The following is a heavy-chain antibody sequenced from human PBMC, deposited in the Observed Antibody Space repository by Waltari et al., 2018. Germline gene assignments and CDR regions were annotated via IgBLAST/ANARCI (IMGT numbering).Heavy chain of an antibody. CDR3: ARGVGATNLNFDY. CDR1: GYTFTSYY. J-gene: IGHJ4*02. V-gene: IGHV1-46*01. CDR2: INPSGGST. Sequence: QVQLVQSGAEVKKPGASVKVSCKASGYTFTSYYMHWVRQAPGQGLEWMGIINPSGGSTGYAQKFQGRVTMTRNTSISTAYMELSSLRSEDTAVYYCARGVGATNLNFDYWGQGTLVTVSS. D-gene: IGHD1-26*01.